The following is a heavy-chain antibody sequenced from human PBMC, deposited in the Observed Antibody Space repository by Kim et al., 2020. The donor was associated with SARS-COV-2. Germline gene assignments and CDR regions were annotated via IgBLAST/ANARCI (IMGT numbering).Heavy chain of an antibody. J-gene: IGHJ6*02. D-gene: IGHD5-18*01. CDR3: ARDSSDTAMVNPYYYYGMDV. CDR1: GFTFSDYY. Sequence: GGSLRLSCAASGFTFSDYYMSWIRQAPGKGLEWVSYISSSSSYTNYADSVKGRFTISRDNAKNSLYLQMNSLRAEDTAVYYCARDSSDTAMVNPYYYYGMDVWGQGTTVTVSS. CDR2: ISSSSSYT. V-gene: IGHV3-11*05.